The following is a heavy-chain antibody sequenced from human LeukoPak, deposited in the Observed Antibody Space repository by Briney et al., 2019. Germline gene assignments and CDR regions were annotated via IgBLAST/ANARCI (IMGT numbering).Heavy chain of an antibody. J-gene: IGHJ4*02. CDR3: ASGSSLDGSSGWPTHYY. Sequence: ASVKVSCKASGYTFSGCYMHWVRQAPGEGLEWMGWINPNSGATHYAQKFQGRVTMTRATSISTAYMELNRLTPDDTAVYYCASGSSLDGSSGWPTHYYWGQGTLVTVSS. CDR2: INPNSGAT. V-gene: IGHV1-2*02. CDR1: GYTFSGCY. D-gene: IGHD6-19*01.